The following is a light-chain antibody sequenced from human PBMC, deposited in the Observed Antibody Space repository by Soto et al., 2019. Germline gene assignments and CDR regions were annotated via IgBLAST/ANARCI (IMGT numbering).Light chain of an antibody. J-gene: IGKJ1*01. Sequence: DIQLTQYPSSLSASVGDRVSITCRASQTINNYLNWYQQKAGRAPKLLIYLASTLQSGVPSRFSGSVSGTEFTLTISSLQPEDFATYYCQQSYNAPLTFGQGTKVDIK. V-gene: IGKV1-39*01. CDR2: LAS. CDR3: QQSYNAPLT. CDR1: QTINNY.